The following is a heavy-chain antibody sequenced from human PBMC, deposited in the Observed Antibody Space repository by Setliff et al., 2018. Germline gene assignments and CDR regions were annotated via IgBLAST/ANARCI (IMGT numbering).Heavy chain of an antibody. D-gene: IGHD1-26*01. CDR3: AHKSGSYSSMDY. Sequence: GASVKVSCKDSGYTFSTYGISWVRQAPGQGLEWMGWISAYNGNTNYAQRFQGRLTITKDTSKNQVVLTMTNMDPVDTATYYCAHKSGSYSSMDYWGQGTLVTVSS. CDR1: GYTFSTYG. J-gene: IGHJ4*02. CDR2: ISAYNGNT. V-gene: IGHV1-18*01.